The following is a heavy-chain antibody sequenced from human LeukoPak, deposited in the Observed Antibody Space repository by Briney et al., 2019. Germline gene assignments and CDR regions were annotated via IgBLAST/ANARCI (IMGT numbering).Heavy chain of an antibody. CDR1: GFTFSSYG. D-gene: IGHD1-26*01. CDR2: ISYDGSNK. Sequence: GRSLRLSRAASGFTFSSYGMHWVRQAPGKGLEWVAVISYDGSNKYYADSVKGRFTISRDNSKNTLYLQMNSLRAEDTAVYYCAKPFGDYYSEYNWFDPWGQGTLVTVSS. V-gene: IGHV3-30*18. J-gene: IGHJ5*02. CDR3: AKPFGDYYSEYNWFDP.